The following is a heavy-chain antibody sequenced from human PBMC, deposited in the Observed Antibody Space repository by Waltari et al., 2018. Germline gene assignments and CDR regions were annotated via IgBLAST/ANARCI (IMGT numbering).Heavy chain of an antibody. D-gene: IGHD6-13*01. CDR2: IYYSGST. Sequence: QVQLQESGPGLVKPSETLSLTCTVSGGSISSHYWSWIRQPPGKGLEWIGYIYYSGSTNYNPSLKSRVTISVDTSKNQFSLKLSSVTAADTAVYYCARERGSSSWQPPYFDYWGQGTLVTVSS. J-gene: IGHJ4*02. CDR1: GGSISSHY. V-gene: IGHV4-59*11. CDR3: ARERGSSSWQPPYFDY.